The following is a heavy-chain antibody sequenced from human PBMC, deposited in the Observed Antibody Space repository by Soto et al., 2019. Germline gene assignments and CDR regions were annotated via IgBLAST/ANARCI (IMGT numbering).Heavy chain of an antibody. D-gene: IGHD3-10*01. J-gene: IGHJ6*02. CDR3: ARADYGSGTSLDMDV. Sequence: ASLKVACKSSGYTLTSYGISGVRQATGQGLEWMGWMSPNSGNTGYAQKFQGRVTMTRNTSISTAYMELSSLRSEDTAVYYCARADYGSGTSLDMDVWGQGTTVTAP. V-gene: IGHV1-8*02. CDR2: MSPNSGNT. CDR1: GYTLTSYG.